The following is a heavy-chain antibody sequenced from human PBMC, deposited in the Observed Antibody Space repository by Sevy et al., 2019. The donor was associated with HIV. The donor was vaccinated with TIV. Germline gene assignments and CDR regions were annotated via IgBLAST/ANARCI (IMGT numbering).Heavy chain of an antibody. CDR1: GYTFTSYG. D-gene: IGHD3-10*01. CDR2: ISAYNGNT. Sequence: ASVKVSCKASGYTFTSYGISWVRQAPGQGLEWMGWISAYNGNTNYAQKLQGRVTMTTDTSTSTAYMELRSLRSDDTAVYYCARESHYYGSGSPVPKYNWFDPWGQGTLVTVSS. CDR3: ARESHYYGSGSPVPKYNWFDP. V-gene: IGHV1-18*04. J-gene: IGHJ5*02.